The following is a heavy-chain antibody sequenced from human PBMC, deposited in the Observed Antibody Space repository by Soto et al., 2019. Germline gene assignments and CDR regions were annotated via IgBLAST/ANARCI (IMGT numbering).Heavy chain of an antibody. J-gene: IGHJ5*02. V-gene: IGHV3-23*01. Sequence: EVQLLESGGGLVQPGGSLRLSCAASGFTFSSYAMSWVRQAPGKGLEWVSAISGSGGSTYYADSVKGRFTISRDNSKNTLSLQMNSLRAEDTAVYYCAKDRFRDYYDTSASWFDPWGQGTLVTVSS. CDR1: GFTFSSYA. CDR3: AKDRFRDYYDTSASWFDP. D-gene: IGHD3-22*01. CDR2: ISGSGGST.